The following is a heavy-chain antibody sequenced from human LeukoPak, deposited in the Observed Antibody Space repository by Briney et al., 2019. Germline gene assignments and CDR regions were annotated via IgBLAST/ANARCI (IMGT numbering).Heavy chain of an antibody. CDR1: GGSICSNNW. CDR2: VHPDGNT. CDR3: ATYYEILTAYTFDS. V-gene: IGHV4-4*02. D-gene: IGHD3-9*01. J-gene: IGHJ4*02. Sequence: SETLSLTCAVSGGSICSNNWWNWVRQPPEKGLEWIGEVHPDGNTKYNPSLKSRVAVSMDRTKNQVSLKMTSVTAADTAVFYCATYYEILTAYTFDSWGQGTLVTVSS.